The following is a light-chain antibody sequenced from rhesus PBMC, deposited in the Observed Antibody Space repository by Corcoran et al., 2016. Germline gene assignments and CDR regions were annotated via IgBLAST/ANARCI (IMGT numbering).Light chain of an antibody. J-gene: IGKJ1*01. V-gene: IGKV7-13*01. CDR3: LQSKNYPWT. CDR2: KAA. Sequence: DIVVTQSPASLAVSPGQRATITCRASESVSVYGMNLIDWYQQKPGQPPKLLIYKAASKNTGVPARFSGSGSGTDFTLTINPVEDDDVAHYYCLQSKNYPWTFGQGTKVEIK. CDR1: ESVSVYGMNL.